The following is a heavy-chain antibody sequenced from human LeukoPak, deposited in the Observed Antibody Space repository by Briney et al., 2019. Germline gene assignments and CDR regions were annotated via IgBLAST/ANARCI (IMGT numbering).Heavy chain of an antibody. CDR2: IYYSGST. J-gene: IGHJ6*02. CDR1: GGSISSGDYY. CDR3: AREALIVVVPYYYYYGMDV. V-gene: IGHV4-30-4*01. D-gene: IGHD3-22*01. Sequence: SQTLSLTCTVSGGSISSGDYYWSWIRQPPGKGLEWIGYIYYSGSTYYNPSLKGRVTISVDTSKNQFSLKLSSVTAADTAVYYCAREALIVVVPYYYYYGMDVWGQGTTVTVSS.